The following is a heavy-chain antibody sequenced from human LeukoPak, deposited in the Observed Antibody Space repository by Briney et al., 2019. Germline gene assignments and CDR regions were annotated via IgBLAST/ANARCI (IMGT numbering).Heavy chain of an antibody. CDR3: ASIPGISVSAYYFDY. CDR1: GGSFNGYY. V-gene: IGHV4-34*01. J-gene: IGHJ4*02. CDR2: IYYTGNT. D-gene: IGHD6-19*01. Sequence: SETLSLTCAVYGGSFNGYYWGWIRQPPGKGLEWIGTIYYTGNTYYNPSLKSRVTISVDTSKNQFSLKLSSVTAADTAVYYCASIPGISVSAYYFDYWGQGTLVTVSS.